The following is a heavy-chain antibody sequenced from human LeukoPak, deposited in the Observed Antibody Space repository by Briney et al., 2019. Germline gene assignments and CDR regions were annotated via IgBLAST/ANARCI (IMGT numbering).Heavy chain of an antibody. CDR1: GFTFSSYW. J-gene: IGHJ4*02. D-gene: IGHD4-11*01. CDR3: AGGGYSINSLDY. V-gene: IGHV3-74*01. CDR2: INTDETTT. Sequence: PGGSLRLSCAASGFTFSSYWMHWVRQAPGKGLVWVSRINTDETTTNSADSVEGRFSISRDNAKNTLYLQMNGLRAEDTALYYCAGGGYSINSLDYWGQGTLVTVSS.